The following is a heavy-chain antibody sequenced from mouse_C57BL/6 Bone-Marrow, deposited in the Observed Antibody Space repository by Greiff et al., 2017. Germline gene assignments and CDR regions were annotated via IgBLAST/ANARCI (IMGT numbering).Heavy chain of an antibody. V-gene: IGHV1-47*01. D-gene: IGHD2-1*01. CDR1: GYTFTTYP. J-gene: IGHJ2*01. CDR2: FHPYNDDT. CDR3: ARCGNYGGYYFDY. Sequence: QVQLQQSGAELVKPGASVKMSCKASGYTFTTYPKEWMKKNHGKSLERIGNFHPYNDDTKYNEKFKGKATLTVEKSSSTVYLELSQLTSDDSAVYYCARCGNYGGYYFDYWGQGTTLTVSS.